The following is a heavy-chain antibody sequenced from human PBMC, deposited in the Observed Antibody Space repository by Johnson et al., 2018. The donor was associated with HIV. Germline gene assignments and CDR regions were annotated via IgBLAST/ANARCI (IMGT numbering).Heavy chain of an antibody. CDR2: ISYDGSNK. D-gene: IGHD5-24*01. V-gene: IGHV3-30*04. CDR1: GFTFSSYA. CDR3: AREMAWEDAFDI. Sequence: QVQLVESGGGVVQPGRSLRLSCAASGFTFSSYAMHWVRQAPGKGLEWVAVISYDGSNKYYADSVKGRFTISRDNSKNTLYLQMNSLTAEDTAVYYCAREMAWEDAFDIWGQGTMVTVSS. J-gene: IGHJ3*02.